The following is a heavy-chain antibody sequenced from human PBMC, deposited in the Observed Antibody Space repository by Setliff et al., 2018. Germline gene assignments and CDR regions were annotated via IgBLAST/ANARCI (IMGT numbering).Heavy chain of an antibody. V-gene: IGHV3-74*01. Sequence: GESLKISCAASGFTFVNYWMHWVRQAPGKGLVWVSRVNSDGSSTIYADSVKGRFTISRDNAENTLYLQMNSLRPEDTAVYYCARGGDYCGGECYIPPPDSYWGQGTLVTVSS. CDR3: ARGGDYCGGECYIPPPDSY. CDR2: VNSDGSST. D-gene: IGHD2-21*01. J-gene: IGHJ4*02. CDR1: GFTFVNYW.